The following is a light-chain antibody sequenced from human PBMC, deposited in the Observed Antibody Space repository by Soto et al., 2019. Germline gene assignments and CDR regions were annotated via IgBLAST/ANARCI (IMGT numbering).Light chain of an antibody. CDR3: QKYNSAHPFT. Sequence: DIQMTQSPSSLSASVGDRVTITCRASQGISNYLAWYQQKPGKVPKLLLYAASTLQSGVPSRFSGSGSGTDFTLTISRLQPEDVATYYCQKYNSAHPFTFGPGTKVDIK. J-gene: IGKJ3*01. CDR2: AAS. V-gene: IGKV1-27*01. CDR1: QGISNY.